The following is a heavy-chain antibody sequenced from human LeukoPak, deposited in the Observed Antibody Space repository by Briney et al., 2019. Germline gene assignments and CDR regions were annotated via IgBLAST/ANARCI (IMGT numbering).Heavy chain of an antibody. V-gene: IGHV4-34*01. CDR3: ARGYDDYGDYGNYKGDYYYMDV. J-gene: IGHJ6*03. D-gene: IGHD4-17*01. CDR2: INHSGST. CDR1: GGSFSGYY. Sequence: SETLSLTCAVYGGSFSGYYRSWIRQPPGKGLEWIGEINHSGSTNYNPSLKGRVTISVDTSKNQFSLKLSSVTAADTAVYYCARGYDDYGDYGNYKGDYYYMDVWGKGTTVTVSS.